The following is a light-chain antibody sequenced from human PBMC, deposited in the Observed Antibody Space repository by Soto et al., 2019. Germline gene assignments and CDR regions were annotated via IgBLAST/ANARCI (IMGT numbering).Light chain of an antibody. CDR1: QTISSS. J-gene: IGKJ5*01. V-gene: IGKV3-20*01. CDR2: GAS. Sequence: LAEAAATLTLSPGEGATLSCRASQTISSSLAWYQQKPGQSPRLLIYGASSRATGVPDRFSGNGSGTDFTLTITRLEPEDFALYYCPHYGDSPIPFGQGTLLAIK. CDR3: PHYGDSPIP.